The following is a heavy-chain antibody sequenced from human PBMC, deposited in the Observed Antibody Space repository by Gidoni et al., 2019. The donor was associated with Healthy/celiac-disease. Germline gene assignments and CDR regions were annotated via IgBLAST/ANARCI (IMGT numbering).Heavy chain of an antibody. V-gene: IGHV4-31*03. CDR1: GGSLSSGGYY. Sequence: QVQLQESGPGLVKSSQTLSLTCTVSGGSLSSGGYYWSWTRQHPGKGLEWIGYIYYSGSTYYNPSLKSRVTISVDTSKNQFSLKLSSVTAADTAVYYCARVGTVTELDYWGQGTLVTVSS. J-gene: IGHJ4*02. D-gene: IGHD7-27*01. CDR3: ARVGTVTELDY. CDR2: IYYSGST.